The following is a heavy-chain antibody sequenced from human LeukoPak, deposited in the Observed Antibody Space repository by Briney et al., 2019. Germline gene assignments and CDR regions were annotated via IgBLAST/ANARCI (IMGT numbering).Heavy chain of an antibody. V-gene: IGHV3-66*02. J-gene: IGHJ6*02. D-gene: IGHD3-22*01. CDR1: GFTVSSNY. CDR3: ARDRRGYDSSGYHQYGMDV. Sequence: GGSLRLSCAASGFTVSSNYMSWVRQAPGKGLERVSVIYSGGSTYYADSVKGRFTISRDNSKNTLYLQMNSLRAEDTAVYYCARDRRGYDSSGYHQYGMDVWGQGTTVTVSS. CDR2: IYSGGST.